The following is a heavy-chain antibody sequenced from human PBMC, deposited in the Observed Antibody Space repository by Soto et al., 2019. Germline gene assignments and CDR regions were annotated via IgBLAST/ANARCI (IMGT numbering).Heavy chain of an antibody. CDR3: ARDHCSSTSCSYKNFDS. J-gene: IGHJ4*02. Sequence: ASVKVSCKASGYTFTSYGISWVRQAPGQGLEWMGWISAYNGNTNYAQKLQGRVTMTTDTSTSTAYMELRSLRSDDTAVYYFARDHCSSTSCSYKNFDSWGQGTLVTVSS. V-gene: IGHV1-18*04. CDR1: GYTFTSYG. CDR2: ISAYNGNT. D-gene: IGHD2-2*01.